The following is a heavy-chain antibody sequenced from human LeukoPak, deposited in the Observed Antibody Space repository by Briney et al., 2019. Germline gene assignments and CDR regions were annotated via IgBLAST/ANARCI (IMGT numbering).Heavy chain of an antibody. CDR1: GYIFTNFG. CDR2: ISAYNGNT. D-gene: IGHD3-16*02. CDR3: ARGLGLRLGELSPPN. J-gene: IGHJ4*02. V-gene: IGHV1-18*01. Sequence: ASVKVSCKAFGYIFTNFGITWVRQAPGQGLEWMGWISAYNGNTNYAQKLQGRVTMTTDTSTSTAYMELRSLRSDDTAVYYCARGLGLRLGELSPPNWGQGTLVTVSS.